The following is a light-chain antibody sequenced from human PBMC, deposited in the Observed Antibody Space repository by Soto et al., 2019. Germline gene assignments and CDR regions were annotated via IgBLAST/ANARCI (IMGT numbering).Light chain of an antibody. Sequence: DIQMTQSPSTLSASIGDRVTITCRASEFINNWVAWYQLRPGKAPRVLIYRAATLQRGVSSRFSGSGSGTDFTLTISSLQPDDFSTYYCLQYDRYPFTFGPGTTVDV. V-gene: IGKV1-5*03. J-gene: IGKJ3*01. CDR2: RAA. CDR3: LQYDRYPFT. CDR1: EFINNW.